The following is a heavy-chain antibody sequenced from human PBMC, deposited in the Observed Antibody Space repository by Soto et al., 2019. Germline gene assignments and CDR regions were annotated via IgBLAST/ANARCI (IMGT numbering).Heavy chain of an antibody. J-gene: IGHJ5*02. CDR3: VKNSGWFKT. D-gene: IGHD3-10*01. CDR2: IDGSGGIT. Sequence: QLLQSGGGLVQPGGPLTLPCAASGFTFGTPDMSWVRQAPGEGLEWVSTIDGSGGITYYADVAKGRFTISRDNSRNTVYLQMNSLRGDDAAQYYCVKNSGWFKTWGQGALVTVSS. CDR1: GFTFGTPD. V-gene: IGHV3-23*01.